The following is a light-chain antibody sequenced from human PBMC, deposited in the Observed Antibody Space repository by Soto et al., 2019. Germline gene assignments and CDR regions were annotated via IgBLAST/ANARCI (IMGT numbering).Light chain of an antibody. CDR2: QAS. CDR3: QQYSDILT. Sequence: DIQLTQSPSALSASVGDRVIITCRASQSISSWLAWYQQKPGKAPKLLIYQASVLESGVPSRFGGTRSGTEFTLTISSLQPDDFATYYCQQYSDILTFGQGTKVEIK. J-gene: IGKJ1*01. V-gene: IGKV1-5*03. CDR1: QSISSW.